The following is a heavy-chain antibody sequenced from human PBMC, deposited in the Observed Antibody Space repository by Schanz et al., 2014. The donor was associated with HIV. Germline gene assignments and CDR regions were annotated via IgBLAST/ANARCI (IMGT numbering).Heavy chain of an antibody. J-gene: IGHJ6*02. D-gene: IGHD5-18*01. Sequence: EVQLLESGGGLVQPGGSLRLSCTASGFTFNTYAMSWVRQAPGKGLEWVARSRVKSDSYATEYAASVTGRFTISRDDSKNSVYLQMNSLNIEDTAVYYCRGYRFYYGVDFWGQGTTVTVS. V-gene: IGHV3-72*01. CDR3: RGYRFYYGVDF. CDR1: GFTFNTYA. CDR2: SRVKSDSYAT.